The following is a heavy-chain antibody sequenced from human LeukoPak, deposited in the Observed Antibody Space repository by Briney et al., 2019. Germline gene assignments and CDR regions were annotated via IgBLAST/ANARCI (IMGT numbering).Heavy chain of an antibody. CDR2: INTNTGNP. CDR3: ARDASMINFDY. D-gene: IGHD3-16*01. J-gene: IGHJ4*02. CDR1: GYSFTSYA. Sequence: ASVKVSCKTSGYSFTSYAMNWVRQAPGQGLEWMGWINTNTGNPRYVQGFTGRFVFSLDTSVSTAYLHINSLEAEDTAVYYCARDASMINFDYWGQGSLVTVSS. V-gene: IGHV7-4-1*02.